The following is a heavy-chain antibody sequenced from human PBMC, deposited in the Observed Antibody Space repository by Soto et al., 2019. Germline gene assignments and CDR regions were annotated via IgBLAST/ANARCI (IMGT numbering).Heavy chain of an antibody. V-gene: IGHV1-24*01. CDR2: FDPEDGET. Sequence: ASVKVSCKVSGYTLTELSMHWVRQAPGKGLEWMGGFDPEDGETIYAQKFQGRVTMAEDTSTDTAYMELSSLRSEDTAVYYCATDKAVGATSEAFDYWGQGTLVTVSS. J-gene: IGHJ4*02. D-gene: IGHD1-26*01. CDR1: GYTLTELS. CDR3: ATDKAVGATSEAFDY.